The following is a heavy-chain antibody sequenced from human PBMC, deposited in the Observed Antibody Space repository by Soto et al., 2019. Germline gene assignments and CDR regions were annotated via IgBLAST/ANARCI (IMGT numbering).Heavy chain of an antibody. V-gene: IGHV1-3*01. Sequence: ASVKVSCKASGYTFTSYAMHWVRQAPGQRLEWMGWINAGNGNTKYSQKFQGRVTITRDTSASTAYMELSSLRSEDTAVYYCARGTLDDFWSGYYSYYFDYWGQGTLVTVSS. CDR1: GYTFTSYA. CDR2: INAGNGNT. CDR3: ARGTLDDFWSGYYSYYFDY. J-gene: IGHJ4*02. D-gene: IGHD3-3*01.